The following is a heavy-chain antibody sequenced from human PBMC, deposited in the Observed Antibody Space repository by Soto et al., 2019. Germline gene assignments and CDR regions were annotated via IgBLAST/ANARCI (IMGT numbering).Heavy chain of an antibody. CDR1: GFTFSGYS. D-gene: IGHD3-22*01. CDR2: ISSSSSYL. J-gene: IGHJ4*02. Sequence: GGSLRLSCAASGFTFSGYSLNGVRQAPGKGLEWVSSISSSSSYLYYADSVKGRFPISSDNAKNSLYLQMNSLRAEDTAVYYCAREPYYDSSCYHIGIDYWGQGTLVTVSS. CDR3: AREPYYDSSCYHIGIDY. V-gene: IGHV3-21*01.